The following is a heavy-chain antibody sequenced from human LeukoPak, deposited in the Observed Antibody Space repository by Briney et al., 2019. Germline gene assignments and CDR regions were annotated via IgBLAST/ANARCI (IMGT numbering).Heavy chain of an antibody. CDR2: ISSSSSYI. J-gene: IGHJ3*02. CDR1: GFTFSSYS. CDR3: ARDYPSSDDAFDI. V-gene: IGHV3-21*01. Sequence: GGSLRLSCAASGFTFSSYSMNWVRQAPGKGLEWVSSISSSSSYIYYADSVKGRFTISRDNAKNSLYLQMNSLRAEDTAVYYCARDYPSSDDAFDIWGQGTMVTVPS. D-gene: IGHD3-10*01.